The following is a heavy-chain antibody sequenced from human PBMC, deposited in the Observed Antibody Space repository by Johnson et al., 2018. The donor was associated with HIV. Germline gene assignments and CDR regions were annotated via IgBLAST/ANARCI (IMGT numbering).Heavy chain of an antibody. D-gene: IGHD5-18*01. J-gene: IGHJ3*02. CDR2: ISWNSGSV. Sequence: VQLVESGGGLIQPGRSLRLSCAASGFTFDDYAMHWVRQAPGKGLEWVSGISWNSGSVGYADSVKGRFTISRDNAKNSLYLQMNRLRAEDTALYYCAKAGYSYGHTGAFDIWGQGTMITVSS. V-gene: IGHV3-9*01. CDR1: GFTFDDYA. CDR3: AKAGYSYGHTGAFDI.